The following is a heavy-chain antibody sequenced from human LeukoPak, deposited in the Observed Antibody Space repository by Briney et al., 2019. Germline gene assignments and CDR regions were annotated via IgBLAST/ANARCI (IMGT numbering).Heavy chain of an antibody. Sequence: PGGSLRLSCAASRFTFSDYYMSWIRQAPGKGLEWVSYISSSGTTTYYADSVKGRFTVSRDSSENNLFLQMTSLRADDTAVYYCARAITYYDFLSAFQSYYFDYWGQGTLVTVSS. CDR2: ISSSGTTT. V-gene: IGHV3-11*01. D-gene: IGHD3-3*01. J-gene: IGHJ4*02. CDR1: RFTFSDYY. CDR3: ARAITYYDFLSAFQSYYFDY.